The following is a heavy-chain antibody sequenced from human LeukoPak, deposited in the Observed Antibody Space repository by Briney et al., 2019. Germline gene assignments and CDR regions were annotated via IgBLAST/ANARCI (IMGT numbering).Heavy chain of an antibody. CDR1: GFTFSSYA. D-gene: IGHD3-10*01. CDR2: IWHDGSNK. J-gene: IGHJ4*02. Sequence: GGSLRLSCAASGFTFSSYAIHWVRQAPGKGLEWVALIWHDGSNKYYSDSVKGRFTISRDNSKNTAFLQVNSLRAEDTAVYYCATEVFGSGSCPDYWGQGTLVTVSS. V-gene: IGHV3-33*01. CDR3: ATEVFGSGSCPDY.